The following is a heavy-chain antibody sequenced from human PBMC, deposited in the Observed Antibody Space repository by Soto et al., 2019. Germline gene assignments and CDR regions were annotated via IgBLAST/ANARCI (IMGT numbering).Heavy chain of an antibody. CDR2: LSGSGGSA. D-gene: IGHD6-19*01. Sequence: GESLKISCAASGFTFSSYAMSWVRQAPGRGLDLVSALSGSGGSAYYADSVKGRFTISRDTSKNTLYLQMNSLRAEDTAVYYCAKHKEAVAGPYYFDSWGQGALVNVSS. V-gene: IGHV3-23*01. CDR3: AKHKEAVAGPYYFDS. J-gene: IGHJ4*02. CDR1: GFTFSSYA.